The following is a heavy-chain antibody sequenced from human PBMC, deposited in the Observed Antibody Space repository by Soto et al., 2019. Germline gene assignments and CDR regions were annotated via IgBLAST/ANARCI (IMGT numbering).Heavy chain of an antibody. CDR2: IKSKTDGGTS. CDR1: GFTFSNAW. D-gene: IGHD1-26*01. J-gene: IGHJ4*02. Sequence: GGSLRLSCAASGFTFSNAWMSWVRQAPGKGLEWVGRIKSKTDGGTSDYAAPVKGRFTISRDDSKNTLYLQMNSLKTEDTAVYYCTTELIIVGATKSDYWGQGTRVTVSS. V-gene: IGHV3-15*01. CDR3: TTELIIVGATKSDY.